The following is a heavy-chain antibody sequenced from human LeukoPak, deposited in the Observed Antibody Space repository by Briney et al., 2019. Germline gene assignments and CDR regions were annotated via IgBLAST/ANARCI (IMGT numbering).Heavy chain of an antibody. CDR1: GYTLTELS. V-gene: IGHV1-46*01. Sequence: ASVKVSCKVSGYTLTELSMHWVRQAPGKGLEWMGIINPSGGSTSYAQKFQGRVTMTRDTSTSTVYMELSSLRSEDTAVYYCARDMTLSSMDVWGQGTTVTVSS. CDR2: INPSGGST. D-gene: IGHD2-21*02. J-gene: IGHJ6*02. CDR3: ARDMTLSSMDV.